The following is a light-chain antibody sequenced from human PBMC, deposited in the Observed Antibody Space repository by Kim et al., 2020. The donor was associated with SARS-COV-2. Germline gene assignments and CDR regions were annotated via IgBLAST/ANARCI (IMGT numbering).Light chain of an antibody. CDR2: YDS. CDR3: QVWDSSSAVV. CDR1: NIGSKS. J-gene: IGLJ2*01. Sequence: SYELTQQPSVSVAPGKTARITCGGNNIGSKSVHWYQQKPGQAPVLVIYYDSDRPSGIPERFSGSNSGNTATLTISRVEAGDEADYYCQVWDSSSAVVFGGGTQLTVL. V-gene: IGLV3-21*04.